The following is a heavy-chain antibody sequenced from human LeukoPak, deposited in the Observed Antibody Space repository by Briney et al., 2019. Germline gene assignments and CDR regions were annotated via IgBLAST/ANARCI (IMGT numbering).Heavy chain of an antibody. Sequence: SETLSLTCAVSGGSLTGNFWGWVRQPPGKGLEWLGEINHSGTTNYDPSLKSRVTISVDTSNNHFSLKMTSVTAADTAVYYCARENQIVATVPMDVWGEGTTVIVSS. J-gene: IGHJ6*03. CDR3: ARENQIVATVPMDV. CDR1: GGSLTGNF. CDR2: INHSGTT. V-gene: IGHV4-34*01. D-gene: IGHD5-12*01.